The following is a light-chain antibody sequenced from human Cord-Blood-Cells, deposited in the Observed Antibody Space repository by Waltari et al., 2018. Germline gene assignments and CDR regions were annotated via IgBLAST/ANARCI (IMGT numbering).Light chain of an antibody. J-gene: IGLJ3*02. CDR3: SSYANSSTRV. CDR1: SSDVGGYNY. Sequence: QSALTQPASVSGSPGQSITISCTGTSSDVGGYNYVSWYQQHPGKAPKLMIYDVSNPSAGVSNRFSCDKSGNTASLTISGVQAEEEADYYASSYANSSTRVFCGGTKLTVL. CDR2: DVS. V-gene: IGLV2-14*01.